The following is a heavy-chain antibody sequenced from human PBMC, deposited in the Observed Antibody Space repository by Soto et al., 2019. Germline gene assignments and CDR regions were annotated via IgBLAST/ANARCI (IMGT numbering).Heavy chain of an antibody. V-gene: IGHV3-21*01. J-gene: IGHJ4*02. D-gene: IGHD5-12*01. CDR3: ARDLPDTVSTTRVFDY. CDR1: GFTFSRNF. CDR2: ITSNSDNR. Sequence: PGGSLRLSCAASGFTFSRNFMNWVRQAPGKGLEWVSSITSNSDNRFYADSVKGRFTISRDNAKNSVYLQMDSLSAEDTAVYYCARDLPDTVSTTRVFDYWGQGTLVTVSS.